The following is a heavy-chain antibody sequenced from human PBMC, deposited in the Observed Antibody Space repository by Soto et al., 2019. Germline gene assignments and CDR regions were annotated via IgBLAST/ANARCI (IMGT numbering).Heavy chain of an antibody. Sequence: LRLSCVASGFTFSNYNMNWVRQAPGKGPEWVSHISGSSIYIHYADSVRGRFTISRDNAKNSVYLQMDSLRVEDTAVYYCAREGALKPFSSWGQGALVTVSS. CDR1: GFTFSNYN. CDR3: AREGALKPFSS. V-gene: IGHV3-21*01. J-gene: IGHJ5*02. CDR2: ISGSSIYI.